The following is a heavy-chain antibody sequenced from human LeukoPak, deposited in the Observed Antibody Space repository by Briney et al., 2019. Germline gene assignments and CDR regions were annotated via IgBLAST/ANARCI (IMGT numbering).Heavy chain of an antibody. J-gene: IGHJ4*02. D-gene: IGHD1-14*01. CDR3: TTDRGTI. CDR2: IRSKTDGGTA. V-gene: IGHV3-15*01. CDR1: GFTFVNAW. Sequence: GGSLRLSCAASGFTFVNAWMNWVRQAPGKGLEWVGRIRSKTDGGTAEYGAPVKGRFTISGDDSTATLYLQMDSLKSEDTAVYYCTTDRGTIWGQGTLVTVSS.